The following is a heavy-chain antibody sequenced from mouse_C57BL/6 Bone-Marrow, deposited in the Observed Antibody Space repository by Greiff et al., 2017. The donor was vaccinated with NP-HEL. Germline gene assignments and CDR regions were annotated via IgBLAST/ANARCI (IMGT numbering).Heavy chain of an antibody. CDR2: IDPETGGT. Sequence: VKLVESGAELVRPGASVTLSCKASGYTFTDYEMHWVKQTPVHGLEWIGAIDPETGGTAYNQKFKGKAILTADKSSSTAYMELRSLTSEDSAVYYCTKSNYDYWGQGTTLTVSS. CDR1: GYTFTDYE. J-gene: IGHJ2*01. V-gene: IGHV1-15*01. D-gene: IGHD2-5*01. CDR3: TKSNYDY.